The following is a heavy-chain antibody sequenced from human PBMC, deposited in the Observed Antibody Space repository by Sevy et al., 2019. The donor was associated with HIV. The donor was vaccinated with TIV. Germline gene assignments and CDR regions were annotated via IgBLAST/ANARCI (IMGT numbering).Heavy chain of an antibody. CDR1: GFTFSSYA. J-gene: IGHJ6*03. V-gene: IGHV3-23*01. Sequence: GGSLRLSCAASGFTFSSYAMSWVRQAPGKGLEWVSAISGSGGSTYYADSVKGWFTISRDNSKNTLYLQMNSLRADDTAVYYCAKCGLGELRLYYYYMDVWGKGTTVTVSS. CDR3: AKCGLGELRLYYYYMDV. CDR2: ISGSGGST. D-gene: IGHD1-26*01.